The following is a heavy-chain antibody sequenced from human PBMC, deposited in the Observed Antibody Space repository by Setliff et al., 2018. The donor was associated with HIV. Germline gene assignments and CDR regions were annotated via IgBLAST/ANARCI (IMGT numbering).Heavy chain of an antibody. V-gene: IGHV3-64*02. Sequence: PGGSLRLSCAASGFTFSSNAIHWVRQAPGKGLEYVSGISSNGGSTYYADSVKGRFIISRDNSKNTLYLQMGSLRGEDTAVYYCAKGPEQVIRYYYYFMDVWGKGTTVTVSS. J-gene: IGHJ6*03. CDR1: GFTFSSNA. CDR2: ISSNGGST. D-gene: IGHD2-21*01. CDR3: AKGPEQVIRYYYYFMDV.